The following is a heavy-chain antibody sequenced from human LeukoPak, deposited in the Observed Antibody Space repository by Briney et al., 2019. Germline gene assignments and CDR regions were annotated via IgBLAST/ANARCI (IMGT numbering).Heavy chain of an antibody. Sequence: ASVKVSCKVSGYTLTELSMHWVRQAPGKGLEWRGGFDPEDGETIYAQKFQGRVTMTEDTSTDTAYMELSSLRSEDTAVYYCATGLYQELRYDYWGQGTLVTVSS. CDR2: FDPEDGET. D-gene: IGHD1-26*01. V-gene: IGHV1-24*01. CDR1: GYTLTELS. CDR3: ATGLYQELRYDY. J-gene: IGHJ4*02.